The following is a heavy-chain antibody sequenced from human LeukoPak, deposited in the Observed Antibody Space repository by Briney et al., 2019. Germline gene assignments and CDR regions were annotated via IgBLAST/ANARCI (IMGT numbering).Heavy chain of an antibody. CDR2: IRTTGDT. D-gene: IGHD3-22*01. V-gene: IGHV3-13*01. CDR1: GFTFNYYD. Sequence: GGTLRLSCAVSGFTFNYYDMHWVRQAPGKRLEWVSAIRTTGDTHYPDSVKGRFAMSRGDAKNSVHLQMNTLRAGDTAVYYCARGVSYYYDNSGHPGWYFDLWGRGTLVTVSS. J-gene: IGHJ2*01. CDR3: ARGVSYYYDNSGHPGWYFDL.